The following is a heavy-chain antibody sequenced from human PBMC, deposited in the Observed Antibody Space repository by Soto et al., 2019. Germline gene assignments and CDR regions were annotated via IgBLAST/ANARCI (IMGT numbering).Heavy chain of an antibody. CDR3: ARDNQQLGFDY. V-gene: IGHV1-69*08. D-gene: IGHD6-13*01. CDR1: GGTFSSYT. Sequence: QVQLVQSGAEVKKPGSSVKVSCKASGGTFSSYTISWVRQAPGQGLEWMGRIIPILGIANYAQKFQGRVTITADKSTSTAYMELSSLRSEDTAVYYRARDNQQLGFDYWGQGTLVTVSS. CDR2: IIPILGIA. J-gene: IGHJ4*02.